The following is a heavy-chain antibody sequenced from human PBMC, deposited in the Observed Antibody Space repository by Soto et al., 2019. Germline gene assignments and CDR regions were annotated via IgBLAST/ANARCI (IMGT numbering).Heavy chain of an antibody. CDR3: ARDGGEQWLGLDY. J-gene: IGHJ4*02. CDR1: GFTFSSYA. V-gene: IGHV3-30-3*01. D-gene: IGHD6-19*01. Sequence: QVQLVESGGGVVQPGRSLRLTCAASGFTFSSYAMHWVRQAPGKGLEWVAVISYDGSNKYYADSVKGRFTIPRDNSKNTLYRQMNSLRAEDTAVYYCARDGGEQWLGLDYWGQGTLVTVSS. CDR2: ISYDGSNK.